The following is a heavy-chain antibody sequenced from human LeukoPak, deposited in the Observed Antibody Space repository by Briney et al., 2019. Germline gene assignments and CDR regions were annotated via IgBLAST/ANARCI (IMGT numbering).Heavy chain of an antibody. Sequence: SETLSLTCTVSGYFISSGYYWGWIRQPPGKGLQWIGSIHHSGSTYYNPSLKSRVTISVDTSKNQFSLKLSSVTAADTAVYYCARASILVSLTYYYFDYWGQGTLVTVSS. CDR1: GYFISSGYY. J-gene: IGHJ4*02. D-gene: IGHD2-21*01. V-gene: IGHV4-38-2*02. CDR3: ARASILVSLTYYYFDY. CDR2: IHHSGST.